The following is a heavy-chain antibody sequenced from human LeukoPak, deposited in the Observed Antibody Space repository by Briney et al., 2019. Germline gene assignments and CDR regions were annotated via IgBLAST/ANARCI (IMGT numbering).Heavy chain of an antibody. CDR3: ARVPSIAAAPYYKDV. Sequence: GASVKVSCKASGYTFTGYYMHWVRQAPGQGLEWMGRINPNSGGTNYAQKFQGRVTMTRDTSISTAYMELSRLRSDDTAVYYCARVPSIAAAPYYKDVWGKGTTVTVSS. J-gene: IGHJ6*03. CDR1: GYTFTGYY. D-gene: IGHD6-13*01. V-gene: IGHV1-2*06. CDR2: INPNSGGT.